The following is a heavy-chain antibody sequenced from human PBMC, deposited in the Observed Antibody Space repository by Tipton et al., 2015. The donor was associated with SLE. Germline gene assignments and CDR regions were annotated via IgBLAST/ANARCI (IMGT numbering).Heavy chain of an antibody. Sequence: TLSLTCAVSGGSISSGGYSWSWIRQPPGKGLEWIGYVYHSGSTYYNPSLKSRVTISVDTSKNQFSLKLSSVTAADTAVYYCARGRVAAVYYYYYYYMDVWGKGTTVTVSS. J-gene: IGHJ6*03. D-gene: IGHD6-13*01. V-gene: IGHV4-30-2*01. CDR1: GGSISSGGYS. CDR3: ARGRVAAVYYYYYYYMDV. CDR2: VYHSGST.